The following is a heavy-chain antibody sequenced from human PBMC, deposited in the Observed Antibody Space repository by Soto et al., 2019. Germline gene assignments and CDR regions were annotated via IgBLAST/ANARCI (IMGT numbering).Heavy chain of an antibody. Sequence: SETLSLTCTVSGGSISSYYWSWIRQPPGKGLEWIGYIYYSGSTNYNPSLKSRVTISVDTSKNQFSLKLSSVTAADAAVYYCARVWGYAFDYWGQGTLVTVSS. V-gene: IGHV4-59*01. D-gene: IGHD3-16*01. CDR1: GGSISSYY. J-gene: IGHJ4*02. CDR2: IYYSGST. CDR3: ARVWGYAFDY.